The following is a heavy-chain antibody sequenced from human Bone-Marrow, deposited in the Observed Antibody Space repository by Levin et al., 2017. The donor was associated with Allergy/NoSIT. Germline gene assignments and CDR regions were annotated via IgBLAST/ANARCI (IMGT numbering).Heavy chain of an antibody. Sequence: GESLKISCAASGFTFSSFEMNWVRQAPGKGLEWVSYIRSSGNTKYYADSVKGRFTISRDNAKNSLFLLMNSLRAEDTAVYYCARGRDLRSWFDYWGQGTLVTVSS. J-gene: IGHJ4*02. CDR3: ARGRDLRSWFDY. CDR1: GFTFSSFE. D-gene: IGHD5-12*01. CDR2: IRSSGNTK. V-gene: IGHV3-48*03.